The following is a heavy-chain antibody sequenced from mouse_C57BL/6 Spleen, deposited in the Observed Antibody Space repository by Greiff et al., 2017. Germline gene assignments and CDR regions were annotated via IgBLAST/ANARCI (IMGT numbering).Heavy chain of an antibody. D-gene: IGHD2-5*01. CDR1: GYAFTNYL. J-gene: IGHJ2*01. CDR3: ARDYSNYVGYYFDY. CDR2: INPGSGGT. Sequence: QVHVKQSGAELVRPGTSVKVSCKASGYAFTNYLIEWVKQRPGQGLEWIGVINPGSGGTNYNEKFKGKATLTADKSSSTAYMQLSSLTSEDSAVYFCARDYSNYVGYYFDYWGQGTTLTVSS. V-gene: IGHV1-54*01.